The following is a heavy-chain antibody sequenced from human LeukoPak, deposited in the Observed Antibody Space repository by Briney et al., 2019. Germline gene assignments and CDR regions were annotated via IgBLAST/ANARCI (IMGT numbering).Heavy chain of an antibody. D-gene: IGHD3-3*01. CDR1: GFTFGKYW. V-gene: IGHV3-7*03. J-gene: IGHJ4*02. CDR3: ARDQYDTWSRRGNFDS. Sequence: GGSLRLSCVASGFTFGKYWMSWVRQAPGKGLEWVANIKLDGSERNYVDSVKGRFTISRDNTKNSLYLQMNSLRAEDTAVFYCARDQYDTWSRRGNFDSWGQGTLVTVSS. CDR2: IKLDGSER.